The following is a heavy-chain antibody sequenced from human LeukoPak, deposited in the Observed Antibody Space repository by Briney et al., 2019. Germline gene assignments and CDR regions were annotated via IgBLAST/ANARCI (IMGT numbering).Heavy chain of an antibody. CDR2: INPNSGGT. D-gene: IGHD5-12*01. CDR1: GYTFTGYY. Sequence: ASVKVSCKASGYTFTGYYMHWVRQAPGQGLEWMGWINPNSGGTNYAQKFQGKVTMTRDTSISTAYMELSRLRSDDTAVYYCARSLYGGYVKDYYYYYMDVWGKGTTVTVSS. V-gene: IGHV1-2*02. J-gene: IGHJ6*03. CDR3: ARSLYGGYVKDYYYYYMDV.